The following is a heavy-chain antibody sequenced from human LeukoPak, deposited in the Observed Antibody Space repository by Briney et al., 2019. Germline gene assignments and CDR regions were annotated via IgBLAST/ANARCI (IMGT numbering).Heavy chain of an antibody. J-gene: IGHJ4*02. D-gene: IGHD2-2*01. CDR3: ARDSCSSSSCQIPFCDF. Sequence: GASVKVSCKASGGTFSSYAISWVRQAPGQGLEWMGRIIPILGIANYAQKLQGRVTMTTDTSTSTAYMELRSLRSDDTAVYYCARDSCSSSSCQIPFCDFWGQGTLVTVSS. CDR1: GGTFSSYA. V-gene: IGHV1-69*04. CDR2: IIPILGIA.